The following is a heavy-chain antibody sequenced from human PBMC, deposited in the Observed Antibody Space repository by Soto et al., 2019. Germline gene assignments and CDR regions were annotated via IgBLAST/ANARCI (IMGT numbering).Heavy chain of an antibody. V-gene: IGHV4-39*01. CDR3: ARPGYCGGDCWGY. Sequence: QLQLQESGPGLVKPSETLSLTCTVSGGSISSSSYYWGWIRQPPGKGLEWIGSIYYSGSTYYNPSLKSRVTISVDTSKNQFSLRLSSVTAAATAVYYCARPGYCGGDCWGYWGQGTLVTVSS. D-gene: IGHD2-21*02. CDR2: IYYSGST. J-gene: IGHJ4*02. CDR1: GGSISSSSYY.